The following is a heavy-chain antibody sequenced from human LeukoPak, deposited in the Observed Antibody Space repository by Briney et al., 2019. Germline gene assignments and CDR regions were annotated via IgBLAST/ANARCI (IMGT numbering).Heavy chain of an antibody. J-gene: IGHJ4*02. D-gene: IGHD3-22*01. Sequence: GGSPRLSCAASGFTFSSYWMHWVRQAPGKGLVWVSRINSDGSSKSYADFVKGRFTISRDNAKNTLYLQMNSLRAEDTAVYYCARAGVTYYYDSTFDYWGQGTLVTVSS. CDR2: INSDGSSK. CDR1: GFTFSSYW. V-gene: IGHV3-74*01. CDR3: ARAGVTYYYDSTFDY.